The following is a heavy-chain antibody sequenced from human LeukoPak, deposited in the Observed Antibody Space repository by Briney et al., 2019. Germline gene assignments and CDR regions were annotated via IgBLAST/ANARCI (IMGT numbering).Heavy chain of an antibody. J-gene: IGHJ4*02. V-gene: IGHV4-30-2*01. Sequence: SQTLSLTCTVSGGSISRGGYYWSWVRQPPGKGLEWIGYIYYTGITDYSPSLKSRVTISVDRSKNQFSLKLSSVTAADTAVYYCARLFWSGFVYFDYWGQGTLVTVSS. D-gene: IGHD3-3*01. CDR2: IYYTGIT. CDR3: ARLFWSGFVYFDY. CDR1: GGSISRGGYY.